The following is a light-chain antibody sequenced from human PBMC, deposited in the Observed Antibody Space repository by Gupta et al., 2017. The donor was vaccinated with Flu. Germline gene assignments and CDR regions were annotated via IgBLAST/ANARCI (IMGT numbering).Light chain of an antibody. CDR1: SSNFGAGYD. CDR3: QSFDISVTGSV. Sequence: TISCTGTSSNFGAGYDAHWYQQVPGTAPKLLIYGNSNRASGVPDRFSGSRSGTSASLTITGLQAEDEADYYCQSFDISVTGSVFGGGTKLTVL. V-gene: IGLV1-40*01. CDR2: GNS. J-gene: IGLJ3*02.